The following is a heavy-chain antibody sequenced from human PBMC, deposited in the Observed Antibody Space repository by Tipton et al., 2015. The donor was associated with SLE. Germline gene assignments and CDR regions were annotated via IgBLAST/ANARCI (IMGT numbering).Heavy chain of an antibody. CDR2: IHVTGTS. J-gene: IGHJ4*02. CDR1: GDSVSNEFYS. D-gene: IGHD7-27*01. V-gene: IGHV4-61*02. Sequence: TLSLTCAVSGDSVSNEFYSWGWVRQPAGKGLEWIGRIHVTGTSTYNPSLKSRVTLSLDTSKNQFSLNLNSVTAADTAVYYCARDPNGGYGSFDYWGLGALVTVSS. CDR3: ARDPNGGYGSFDY.